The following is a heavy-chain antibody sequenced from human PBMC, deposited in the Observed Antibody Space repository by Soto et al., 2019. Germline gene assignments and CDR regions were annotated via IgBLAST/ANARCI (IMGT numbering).Heavy chain of an antibody. CDR1: GFGFDEYG. Sequence: EVYLVEAGGGVVRPGGSLRLSCAASGFGFDEYGMSWVRQGPGKGLEWVSTINRHGGSTAYADSVKGRFTISRDNAKNSLYLQMNGLRAEDTAFYYCARDHRWGYQYGDYGDSWGQGTLVTVSS. J-gene: IGHJ4*02. D-gene: IGHD4-17*01. CDR2: INRHGGST. V-gene: IGHV3-20*04. CDR3: ARDHRWGYQYGDYGDS.